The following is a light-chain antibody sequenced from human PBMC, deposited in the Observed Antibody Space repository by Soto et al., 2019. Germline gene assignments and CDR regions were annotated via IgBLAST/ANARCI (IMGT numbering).Light chain of an antibody. CDR1: QSVTSSY. CDR2: GAS. V-gene: IGKV3-20*01. CDR3: QQYSSSPRT. J-gene: IGKJ1*01. Sequence: DTVLTQSPGTLSLSPGERATLSCRASQSVTSSYLAWYQQKPGQAPRLLIYGASSRAPGIPDRFSGSGSGTDFTLTISRLEPEDFAVYYCQQYSSSPRTFGQGTKVDIK.